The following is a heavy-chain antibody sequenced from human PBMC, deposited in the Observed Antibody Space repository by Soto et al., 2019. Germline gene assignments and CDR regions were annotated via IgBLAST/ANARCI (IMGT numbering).Heavy chain of an antibody. CDR1: GGYVSSYY. V-gene: IGHV4-59*02. CDR2: IYYSGST. J-gene: IGHJ6*02. D-gene: IGHD4-4*01. CDR3: ARWTDYTQIASYHYGLDV. Sequence: SETLSLTCTVSGGYVSSYYGSWIRKPPGKGMEWIAYIYYSGSTNYNPSLKSRVTVSVDMSKNQFSLTLTSVTAADTAVYYCARWTDYTQIASYHYGLDVWGQGTTVTVSS.